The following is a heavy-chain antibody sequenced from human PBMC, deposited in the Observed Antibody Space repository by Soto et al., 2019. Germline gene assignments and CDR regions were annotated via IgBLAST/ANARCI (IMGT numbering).Heavy chain of an antibody. CDR1: GFTFSNYW. D-gene: IGHD6-19*01. V-gene: IGHV3-74*01. Sequence: EVHLVESGGGLVQPGGSLRLSCAASGFTFSNYWMHGVRQVPGRGLVWVARINSDGRKTSDADSVKGRFTISRDNAKNTLYLQMESLGVDDTAVYYCSRLLAVAGINYWGQGTLVTVSS. CDR3: SRLLAVAGINY. CDR2: INSDGRKT. J-gene: IGHJ4*02.